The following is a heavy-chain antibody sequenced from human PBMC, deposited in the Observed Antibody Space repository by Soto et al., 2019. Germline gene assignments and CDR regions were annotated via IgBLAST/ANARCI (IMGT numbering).Heavy chain of an antibody. CDR2: IIPIFGTA. D-gene: IGHD3-10*01. CDR1: GGTFSSYA. J-gene: IGHJ5*02. V-gene: IGHV1-69*12. CDR3: AGNGSGSYYNTYNWFDP. Sequence: QVQLVQSGAEVKKPGSSVKVSCKASGGTFSSYAISWVRQAPGQGLEWMGGIIPIFGTANYAQKFQGRVTITADEYTSTAYMELSRLRSEDTAVYYCAGNGSGSYYNTYNWFDPWGQGTLVTVSS.